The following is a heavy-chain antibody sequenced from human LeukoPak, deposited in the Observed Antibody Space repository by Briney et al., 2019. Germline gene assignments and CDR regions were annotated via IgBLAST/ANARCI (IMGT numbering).Heavy chain of an antibody. Sequence: GESLKISCKGSGYNFTNYWIGWVRQMPGEGLEWMGIIYPGDSDTRYSPSFQGQVTISADKSISTAYLQWSSLKASDTAMYYCARTKPFYDSSGYYYEAFDIWGQGTMVTVSS. CDR1: GYNFTNYW. J-gene: IGHJ3*02. V-gene: IGHV5-51*01. D-gene: IGHD3-22*01. CDR2: IYPGDSDT. CDR3: ARTKPFYDSSGYYYEAFDI.